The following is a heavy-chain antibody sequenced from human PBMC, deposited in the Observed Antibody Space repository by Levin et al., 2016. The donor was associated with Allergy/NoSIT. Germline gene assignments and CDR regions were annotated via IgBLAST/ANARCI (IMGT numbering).Heavy chain of an antibody. Sequence: SVKVSCKASGGTFSSYAISWVRQAPGQGLEWMGGIIPIFGTANYAQKFQGRVTITRDTSASTAYMELSSLRSEDTAVYYCARGVAVAGTPPSGFDPWGQGTLVTVSS. J-gene: IGHJ5*02. CDR2: IIPIFGTA. CDR3: ARGVAVAGTPPSGFDP. CDR1: GGTFSSYA. D-gene: IGHD6-19*01. V-gene: IGHV1-69*05.